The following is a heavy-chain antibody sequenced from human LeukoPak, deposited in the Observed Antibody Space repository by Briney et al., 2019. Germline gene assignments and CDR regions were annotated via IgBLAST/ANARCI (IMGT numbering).Heavy chain of an antibody. CDR1: GFTFDDFG. J-gene: IGHJ3*02. CDR3: ARGLNDYGDYERAFDI. Sequence: PGGSLRLSCAASGFTFDDFGMSWVRQAPGKGLEWVSGIKWNGGSTGYADSVKGRFTISRDNAKNSLYLQMNSLRAEDTALYYCARGLNDYGDYERAFDIWGQGTVVTVSS. V-gene: IGHV3-20*04. D-gene: IGHD4-17*01. CDR2: IKWNGGST.